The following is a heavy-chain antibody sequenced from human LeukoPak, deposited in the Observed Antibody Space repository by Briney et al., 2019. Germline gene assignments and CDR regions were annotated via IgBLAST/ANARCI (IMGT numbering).Heavy chain of an antibody. D-gene: IGHD3-22*01. CDR1: GGSFSGYY. V-gene: IGHV4-34*01. J-gene: IGHJ4*02. Sequence: PSETLSLTCAVYGGSFSGYYWSWIRQPPGKGLEWIGEINHSGSTNYNPSLKSRVTISVDTSKNQFSLKLSSVTAADTAVYYCARGGFGSGYYYFDYWGQGTLVTVSS. CDR2: INHSGST. CDR3: ARGGFGSGYYYFDY.